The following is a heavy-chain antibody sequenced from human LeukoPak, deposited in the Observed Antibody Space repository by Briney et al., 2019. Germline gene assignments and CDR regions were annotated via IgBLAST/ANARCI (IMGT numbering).Heavy chain of an antibody. D-gene: IGHD3-10*01. J-gene: IGHJ4*02. CDR3: ATHDMVRGVPLQPFDY. V-gene: IGHV1-2*02. CDR1: GYTFTGYY. Sequence: ASVKVSCKASGYTFTGYYMHWVRQAPGQGLEWMGWINPNSGGTNYAQKFQGRVTMTRDTSISTAYMELSRLRSDDTAVYYCATHDMVRGVPLQPFDYWGQGTLVTVSS. CDR2: INPNSGGT.